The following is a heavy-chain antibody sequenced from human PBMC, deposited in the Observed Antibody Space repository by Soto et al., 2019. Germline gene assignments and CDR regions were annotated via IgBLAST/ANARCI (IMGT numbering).Heavy chain of an antibody. J-gene: IGHJ3*02. V-gene: IGHV1-69*04. Sequence: SVKVSCKASGGTFSSYTISWVRQAPGQGLEWMGRIIPILGIANYAQKFQGRVTITADKSTSTAYMELSSLRSEDTAVYYCARDPYDSSGYYLDAFDIWGQGTMVTVSS. CDR1: GGTFSSYT. CDR3: ARDPYDSSGYYLDAFDI. CDR2: IIPILGIA. D-gene: IGHD3-22*01.